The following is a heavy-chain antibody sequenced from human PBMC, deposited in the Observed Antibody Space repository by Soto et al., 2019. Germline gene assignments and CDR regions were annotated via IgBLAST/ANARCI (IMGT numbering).Heavy chain of an antibody. CDR3: VRHRNSRGSWYWVDP. CDR1: GGSMSSNY. Sequence: PSETLSLTCTVSGGSMSSNYWTWIRQSPEKGLEWIGYIYYTGSIYYNPSLKGRISISVDTSKNQFSLKLSSVTAADTAVYYCVRHRNSRGSWYWVDPWGQGTLVTVSS. V-gene: IGHV4-59*08. J-gene: IGHJ5*02. D-gene: IGHD6-13*01. CDR2: IYYTGSI.